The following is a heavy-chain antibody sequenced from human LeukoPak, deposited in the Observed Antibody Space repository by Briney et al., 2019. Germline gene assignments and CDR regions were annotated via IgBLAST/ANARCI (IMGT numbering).Heavy chain of an antibody. Sequence: GGSLRLSCAASGFTFSDYGMHWARQAPGKGLEWVAFIRYDGSDEYYAESVKGRFTISRDNSKNTLYLQMNSLRAEDTAVYYCAKGGQWLAPGLGYWGQGTLVTVSS. V-gene: IGHV3-30*02. CDR3: AKGGQWLAPGLGY. J-gene: IGHJ4*02. CDR2: IRYDGSDE. CDR1: GFTFSDYG. D-gene: IGHD6-19*01.